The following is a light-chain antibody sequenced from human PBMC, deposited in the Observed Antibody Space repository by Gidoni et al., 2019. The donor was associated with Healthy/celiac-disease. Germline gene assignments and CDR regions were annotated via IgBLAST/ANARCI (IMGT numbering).Light chain of an antibody. CDR1: QDISNY. V-gene: IGKV1-33*01. J-gene: IGKJ5*01. CDR3: QQYDNRPPIT. Sequence: DIQMTQSPSSLSASVGDRVTITCQASQDISNYLNWYQQKPGKAPKLLIYDASNLETGVPSRFSGSGSGTDVTFTISSLQTEDIATYYCQQYDNRPPITFGQGTRLEIK. CDR2: DAS.